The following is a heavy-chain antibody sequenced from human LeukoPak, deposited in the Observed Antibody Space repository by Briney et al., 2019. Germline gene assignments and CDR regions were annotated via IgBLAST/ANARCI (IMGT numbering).Heavy chain of an antibody. CDR3: ARASGSYGSGSYYYYGMDV. V-gene: IGHV4-61*02. CDR2: IYTSGST. J-gene: IGHJ6*04. Sequence: PSETLSLTCTVSGGSISSGSYYWSWIRQPAGKGLEWIGRIYTSGSTNYNPSLKSRVNMSVDTSKNQISLKLSSVAAADTAVYYCARASGSYGSGSYYYYGMDVWGKGTTVTVSS. D-gene: IGHD3-10*01. CDR1: GGSISSGSYY.